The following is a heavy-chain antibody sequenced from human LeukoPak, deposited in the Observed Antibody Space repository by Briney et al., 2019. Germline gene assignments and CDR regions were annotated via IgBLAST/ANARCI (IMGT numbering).Heavy chain of an antibody. CDR3: ARGHTPGTDRHLDY. CDR1: GFTFSSLW. V-gene: IGHV3-74*01. Sequence: GGSLRLSCTASGFTFSSLWMHWVRQAPGKGLVWVSRAKSDGSEISYADFVKGRFTIPRDNAENTLYLQMNSLRAEDTAIYYCARGHTPGTDRHLDYWGQGTLVTVSS. J-gene: IGHJ4*02. CDR2: AKSDGSEI. D-gene: IGHD6-13*01.